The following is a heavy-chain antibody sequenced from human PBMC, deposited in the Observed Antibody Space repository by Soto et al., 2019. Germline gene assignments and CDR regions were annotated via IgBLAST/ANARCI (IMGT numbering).Heavy chain of an antibody. CDR2: IYSGGTT. D-gene: IGHD5-12*01. CDR1: GFTVSNNY. V-gene: IGHV3-53*01. J-gene: IGHJ4*02. CDR3: ARARDGYNFLYEPT. Sequence: PGGSLRLSCAASGFTVSNNYMIWVRQAPGKGLEWVSVIYSGGTTYYADSVKGRFTISRDNSKNTVYLQMNRLRAEDTAVYYCARARDGYNFLYEPTWGQGTPVTVSS.